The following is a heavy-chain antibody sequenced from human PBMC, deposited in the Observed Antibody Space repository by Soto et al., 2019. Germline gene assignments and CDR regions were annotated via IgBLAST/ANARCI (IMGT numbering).Heavy chain of an antibody. CDR1: GYIFTTSA. Sequence: QIQLVQSGAEVKKPGASVRVSCMTSGYIFTTSAMHWVRLAPGQRLEWLGWINTGNGNTQYSQNFQGRVTMTRDTSAKTAYMELSSLRSEDTAVYYCARDRATGFGSVVRRNWLDPWGQGTLVTVSS. CDR2: INTGNGNT. J-gene: IGHJ5*02. V-gene: IGHV1-3*04. D-gene: IGHD2-15*01. CDR3: ARDRATGFGSVVRRNWLDP.